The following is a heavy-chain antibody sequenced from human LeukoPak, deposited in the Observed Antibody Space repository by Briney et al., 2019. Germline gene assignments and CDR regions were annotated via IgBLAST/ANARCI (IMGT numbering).Heavy chain of an antibody. V-gene: IGHV4-59*01. D-gene: IGHD2-8*01. Sequence: SETLSLTCTVAGGSIVDYYWSWIRQPPGKRLEWIGYVHHSGSTNRNPSLASRATISVDTSENHFSLRLRSVTAADTAVYYCARGVMGFSYYYYMDVWGKGTTVTVSS. CDR1: GGSIVDYY. J-gene: IGHJ6*03. CDR3: ARGVMGFSYYYYMDV. CDR2: VHHSGST.